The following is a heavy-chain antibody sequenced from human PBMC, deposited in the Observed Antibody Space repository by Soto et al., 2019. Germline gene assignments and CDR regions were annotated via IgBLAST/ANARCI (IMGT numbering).Heavy chain of an antibody. CDR1: VYNFPTYW. J-gene: IGHJ6*02. Sequence: GESLKISCKGSVYNFPTYWIAWVRQMPGKGLEWMGIIYPGDSDVRYSPSFQGRVIISADKSISTAFLQWSSLKASDTAMYYCARQEHSGYDWYYFDSHTDARGQGTTVTDSS. V-gene: IGHV5-51*01. CDR3: ARQEHSGYDWYYFDSHTDA. D-gene: IGHD5-12*01. CDR2: IYPGDSDV.